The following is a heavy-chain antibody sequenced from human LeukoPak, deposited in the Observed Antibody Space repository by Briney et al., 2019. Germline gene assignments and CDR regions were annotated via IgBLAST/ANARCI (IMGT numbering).Heavy chain of an antibody. V-gene: IGHV4-61*05. D-gene: IGHD3-3*01. J-gene: IGHJ4*02. CDR3: ARESRSRDFWSGYSPFDY. CDR2: IYYSGST. CDR1: GGSISSSSYY. Sequence: SETLSLTCTVSGGSISSSSYYWGWIRQPPGKGLEWIGYIYYSGSTNYNPSLKSRVTISVDTSKNRFSLRLSSVTAADTAVYYCARESRSRDFWSGYSPFDYWGQGTLVTASS.